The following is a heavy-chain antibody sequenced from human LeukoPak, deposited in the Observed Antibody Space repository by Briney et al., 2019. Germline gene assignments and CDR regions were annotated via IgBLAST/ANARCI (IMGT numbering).Heavy chain of an antibody. J-gene: IGHJ6*03. CDR1: GYTFTSYY. V-gene: IGHV1-46*01. CDR3: AKDGVSYCSSTSCSRSIVTDGRNYYYYYMDV. D-gene: IGHD2-2*01. Sequence: APVKVSCKASGYTFTSYYMHWVRQAPGQGLQWMGIINPSGGSTSYAQKFQGRVTMTRDMSTSTVYMELSSLRAEDTAVYYCAKDGVSYCSSTSCSRSIVTDGRNYYYYYMDVWGKGTTVTVSS. CDR2: INPSGGST.